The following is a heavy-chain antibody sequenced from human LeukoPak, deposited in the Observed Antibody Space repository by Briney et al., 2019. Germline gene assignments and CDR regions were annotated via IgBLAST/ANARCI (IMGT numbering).Heavy chain of an antibody. CDR2: ISTSGST. D-gene: IGHD3-22*01. V-gene: IGHV4-4*09. CDR3: ASPRSGYRYTFDY. CDR1: GGSFSGYY. J-gene: IGHJ4*02. Sequence: SETLSLTCAVYGGSFSGYYWSWIRQAPGKGLEWIGYISTSGSTNYNPSLKGRVSISLDTSKNRFSLNLNFVTAADTAVYYCASPRSGYRYTFDYWGQGALVTVSS.